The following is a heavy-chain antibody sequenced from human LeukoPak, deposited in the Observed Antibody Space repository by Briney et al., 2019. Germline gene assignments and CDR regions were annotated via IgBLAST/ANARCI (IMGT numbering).Heavy chain of an antibody. CDR2: IIPILGIA. CDR1: GGTFSSYA. CDR3: ARDMKAVAGTGYNY. Sequence: SVKVSCKASGGTFSSYAISWVRQAPGQGLEWMGRIIPILGIANYAQKFQGRVTITADKSTSTAYMELSSLRSEDTAVYYCARDMKAVAGTGYNYWGQGTLATVSS. D-gene: IGHD6-19*01. J-gene: IGHJ4*02. V-gene: IGHV1-69*04.